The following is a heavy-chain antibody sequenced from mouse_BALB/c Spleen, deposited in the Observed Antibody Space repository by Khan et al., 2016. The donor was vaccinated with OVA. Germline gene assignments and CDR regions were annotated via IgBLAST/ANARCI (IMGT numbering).Heavy chain of an antibody. Sequence: EVKLVESGGDLMKPGGSLKLSCEASGFTFSSYGMSWVRQTPDKRLEWVATINNSGSYTYYPDSVKGRLTISRDNAKNTLYLQMSSLKSEDTAMYYCARHRFTSPAAWFAYWGQGTLVTVSA. D-gene: IGHD1-1*01. J-gene: IGHJ3*01. CDR1: GFTFSSYG. V-gene: IGHV5-6*01. CDR2: INNSGSYT. CDR3: ARHRFTSPAAWFAY.